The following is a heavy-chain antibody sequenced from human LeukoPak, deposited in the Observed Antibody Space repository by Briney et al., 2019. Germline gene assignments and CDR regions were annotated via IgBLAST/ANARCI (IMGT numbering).Heavy chain of an antibody. CDR2: IRGDGNYK. J-gene: IGHJ4*01. D-gene: IGHD3-22*01. Sequence: GGSLRLSCSASGFTFTNAWMSWVRQAPGKGLEWVATIRGDGNYKHYVDSVRGRFTISRDNAKSSVYLEMNTLRVEDTAVYYCARGHSSTYYLKYWGQGTLVTVSS. V-gene: IGHV3-7*01. CDR3: ARGHSSTYYLKY. CDR1: GFTFTNAW.